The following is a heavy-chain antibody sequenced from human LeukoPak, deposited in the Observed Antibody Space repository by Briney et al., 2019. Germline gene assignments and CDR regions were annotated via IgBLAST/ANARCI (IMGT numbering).Heavy chain of an antibody. V-gene: IGHV4-34*01. Sequence: SETLSLTCAVYGGSFSGYYWSWIRQPPGKGLEWIGEINHSGSTDYNPSLKSRVTISVDTSKNQFSLKLSSVTAADTAVYYCARAVRKTYYYDSREKSVGFVWGQGTLVTVSS. CDR1: GGSFSGYY. J-gene: IGHJ4*02. CDR2: INHSGST. D-gene: IGHD3-22*01. CDR3: ARAVRKTYYYDSREKSVGFV.